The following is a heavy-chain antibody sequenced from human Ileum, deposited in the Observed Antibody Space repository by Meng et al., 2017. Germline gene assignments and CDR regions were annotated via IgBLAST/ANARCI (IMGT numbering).Heavy chain of an antibody. CDR1: GGSFGSGGYY. CDR2: VYYSGSA. CDR3: ASSIAAVVGYYFNY. V-gene: IGHV4-31*03. Sequence: QGRLLESGQGLVKPSQTPSLTCTGSGGSFGSGGYYWSWIRQHPERGLEWIGYVYYSGSAYYNPSLKSRVAISVDTSKNQFSLKLSSVTTADTAVYYCASSIAAVVGYYFNYWGQGTLVTVSS. J-gene: IGHJ4*02. D-gene: IGHD6-13*01.